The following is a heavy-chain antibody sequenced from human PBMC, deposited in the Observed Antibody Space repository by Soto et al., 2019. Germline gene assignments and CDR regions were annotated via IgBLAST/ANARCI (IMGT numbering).Heavy chain of an antibody. J-gene: IGHJ6*02. V-gene: IGHV3-13*01. CDR1: GLTFNNYD. D-gene: IGHD7-27*01. CDR2: IGTAGDT. CDR3: GRGILGPGDYFYGIDV. Sequence: EVQLVESGGGLVQPGGSLRLSCAVSGLTFNNYDMHWVRQVTAKPLEWVSGIGTAGDTWYPGSIQGRFTIFRDNDKNSLFLQMNSLRVGDTAVYYCGRGILGPGDYFYGIDVWGQGTMVTVSS.